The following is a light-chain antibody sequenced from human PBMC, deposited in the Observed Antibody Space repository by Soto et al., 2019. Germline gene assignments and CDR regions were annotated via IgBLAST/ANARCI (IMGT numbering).Light chain of an antibody. CDR1: SSNIGAGYD. Sequence: QSVLTQPPSVSGAPGQRVTISCTGSSSNIGAGYDVHWYQQLPGAAPKLLIFDNTNRPSGVPDRFSGSRSGTSASLAISGLHAEDEADYYCQSYDSTLSGVLFGGGTKLTVL. V-gene: IGLV1-40*01. CDR3: QSYDSTLSGVL. CDR2: DNT. J-gene: IGLJ3*02.